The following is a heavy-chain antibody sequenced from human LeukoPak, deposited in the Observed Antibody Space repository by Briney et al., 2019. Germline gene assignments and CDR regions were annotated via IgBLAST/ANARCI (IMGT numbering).Heavy chain of an antibody. V-gene: IGHV3-74*01. CDR3: ATLELSGGRY. CDR1: GFTFSSYW. CDR2: INSDGSST. J-gene: IGHJ4*02. D-gene: IGHD3-3*01. Sequence: GGSLRLSCAASGFTFSSYWMHWVRQAPGKGLVWVSRINSDGSSTSYADSVKGRFTISRDNAKNSLYLQMNSLRDEDTAIYYCATLELSGGRYWGQGTLVTVSS.